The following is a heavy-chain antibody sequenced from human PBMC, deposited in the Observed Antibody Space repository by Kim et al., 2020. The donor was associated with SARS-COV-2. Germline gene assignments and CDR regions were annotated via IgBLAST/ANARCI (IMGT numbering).Heavy chain of an antibody. CDR1: GFTFSSYS. V-gene: IGHV3-48*02. CDR3: ARDPSITMVRGVIARGYYYYGMDV. J-gene: IGHJ6*02. CDR2: ISSSSSTI. D-gene: IGHD3-10*01. Sequence: GGSLRLSCAASGFTFSSYSMNWVRQAPGKGLEWVSYISSSSSTIYYADSVKGRFTISRDNAKNSLYLQMNSLRDEDTAVYYCARDPSITMVRGVIARGYYYYGMDVWGQGTTVTVSS.